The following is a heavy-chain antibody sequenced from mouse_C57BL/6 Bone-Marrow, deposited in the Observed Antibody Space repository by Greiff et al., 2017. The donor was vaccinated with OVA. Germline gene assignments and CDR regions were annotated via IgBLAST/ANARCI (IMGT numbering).Heavy chain of an antibody. CDR1: GYTFTDYY. V-gene: IGHV1-26*01. J-gene: IGHJ2*01. D-gene: IGHD3-2*02. Sequence: DVKLQESGPELVKPGASVKISCKASGYTFTDYYMNWVKQSHGKSLEWIGDINPNNGGTSYNQKFKGKATLTVDKSSSTAYMELRSLTSEDSAVYYCARRSAAQATGYWGQGTTLTVSS. CDR3: ARRSAAQATGY. CDR2: INPNNGGT.